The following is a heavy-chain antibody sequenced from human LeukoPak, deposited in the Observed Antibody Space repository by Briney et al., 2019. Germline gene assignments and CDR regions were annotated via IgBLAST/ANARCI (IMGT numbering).Heavy chain of an antibody. J-gene: IGHJ5*02. CDR1: GDSISSYY. CDR3: ARGRLLEWFDS. D-gene: IGHD3-3*01. Sequence: SETLSLTCTVSGDSISSYYWSWIRQPPGKGLEWIGCISDSGSTNYNPSLKSRVTISVDTSKSQFSLKLSSVTAADTAVYYCARGRLLEWFDSWGQGTLVSVSS. V-gene: IGHV4-59*01. CDR2: ISDSGST.